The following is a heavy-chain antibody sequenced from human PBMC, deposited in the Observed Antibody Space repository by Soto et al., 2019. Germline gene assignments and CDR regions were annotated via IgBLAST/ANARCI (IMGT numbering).Heavy chain of an antibody. CDR1: GGTFSSYA. D-gene: IGHD2-15*01. CDR3: ARGTLVVVAATPYSYYYGMDV. J-gene: IGHJ6*02. Sequence: QVQLVQSGAEVKKPGSSVKVSCKASGGTFSSYAISWVRQAPGQGLEWMGGIIPIFGTANYAQTFQGRVTITADESTSTAYLELSSLRAEDTAVYYCARGTLVVVAATPYSYYYGMDVWGQGTTVTVSS. V-gene: IGHV1-69*01. CDR2: IIPIFGTA.